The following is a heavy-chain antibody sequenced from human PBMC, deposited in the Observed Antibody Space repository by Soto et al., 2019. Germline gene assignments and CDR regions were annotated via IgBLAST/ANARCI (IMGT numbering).Heavy chain of an antibody. Sequence: PSETLSLTCTVSVSGGSITSYYWSWIRQPPGKGPEWIGYVYHTGTTNYNPSLYSRVTISLDNAKNSLYLQMNSLRAEDAAVYYCARSQYDILTGYMMYYFDYWGQGTLVTVSS. J-gene: IGHJ4*02. CDR3: ARSQYDILTGYMMYYFDY. CDR1: GGSITSYY. V-gene: IGHV4-59*12. D-gene: IGHD3-9*01. CDR2: VYHTGTT.